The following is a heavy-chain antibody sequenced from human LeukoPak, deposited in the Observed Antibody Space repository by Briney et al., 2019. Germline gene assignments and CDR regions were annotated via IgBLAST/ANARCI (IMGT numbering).Heavy chain of an antibody. J-gene: IGHJ4*02. CDR3: ARYRDVVPAARDIDY. V-gene: IGHV4-59*12. CDR2: IYYSGTGST. CDR1: GGSISGDY. Sequence: SETLSLTCTFSGGSISGDYWSWIRQPPGKGLEYIGYIYYSGTGSTNYNPSLKSRVTISVDTSKNQFSLKLSSVTAATMAVYYCARYRDVVPAARDIDYWGQGTLVTVSS. D-gene: IGHD2-2*01.